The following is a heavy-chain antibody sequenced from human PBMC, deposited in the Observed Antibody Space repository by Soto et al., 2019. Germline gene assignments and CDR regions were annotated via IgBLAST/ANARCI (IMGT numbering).Heavy chain of an antibody. D-gene: IGHD3-22*01. J-gene: IGHJ5*02. Sequence: SETLSLTCAVSGGSISSSNWWSWVRQPPGKGLEWIGEIYHSGSTNYNPSLKSRVTISVDKSKNQFSLKLSSVTAADTAVYYCARDFDSSGKNWFDPWGQGTLVPVSS. CDR2: IYHSGST. CDR1: GGSISSSNW. V-gene: IGHV4-4*02. CDR3: ARDFDSSGKNWFDP.